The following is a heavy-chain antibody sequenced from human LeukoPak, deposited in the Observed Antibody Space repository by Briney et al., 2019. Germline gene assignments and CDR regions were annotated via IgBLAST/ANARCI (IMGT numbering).Heavy chain of an antibody. J-gene: IGHJ3*02. Sequence: GGSLRLSCAASGFTFSSYSMNWVRQAPGKGLEWVSSISSSSSYIYYADSVKGRFTISRDNAKNSLYLQMNSPRAEDTAVYYCARRRGYGSRDAFDIWGQGTMVTVSS. CDR1: GFTFSSYS. CDR3: ARRRGYGSRDAFDI. CDR2: ISSSSSYI. V-gene: IGHV3-21*01. D-gene: IGHD5-18*01.